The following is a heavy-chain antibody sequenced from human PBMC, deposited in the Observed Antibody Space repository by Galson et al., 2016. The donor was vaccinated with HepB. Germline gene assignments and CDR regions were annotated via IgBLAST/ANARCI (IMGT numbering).Heavy chain of an antibody. J-gene: IGHJ3*02. D-gene: IGHD2-15*01. Sequence: SLRLSCAASGFTFSNSWMSWVRQAPGEGLEWLVNIKHDGTQKDYVDSVKGRFTISRDNAKNSLYLQMNSLRVEDTAVYYYAREGKGGFDIWGQGTMVTVSS. CDR2: IKHDGTQK. V-gene: IGHV3-7*01. CDR3: AREGKGGFDI. CDR1: GFTFSNSW.